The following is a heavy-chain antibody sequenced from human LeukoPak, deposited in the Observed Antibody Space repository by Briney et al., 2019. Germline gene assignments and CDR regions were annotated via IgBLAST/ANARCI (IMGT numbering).Heavy chain of an antibody. Sequence: GGSLRLSCAASGFTFSSYWMSWVRQAPGKGLEWVANIKQDGSEKYYVDSVKGRFTISRDNAKNSLYLQMNSLRAEDTAVYYCARDTVEGGQWLVFDYWGQGTLVTVSS. J-gene: IGHJ4*02. CDR3: ARDTVEGGQWLVFDY. CDR1: GFTFSSYW. V-gene: IGHV3-7*01. D-gene: IGHD6-19*01. CDR2: IKQDGSEK.